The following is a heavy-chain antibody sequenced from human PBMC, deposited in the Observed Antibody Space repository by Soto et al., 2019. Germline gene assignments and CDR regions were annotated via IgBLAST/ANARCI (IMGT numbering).Heavy chain of an antibody. CDR1: AGSISSYY. V-gene: IGHV4-59*01. Sequence: QVQLQESGPGLVKPSETLSLTCTVSAGSISSYYWSWIRQPPGKGLEWIGYIFYSGSSNYNPSLKNRVTISEDTSKIQVSLRLSSVTAADTAVYYCARDLSGCASGSCYENFQNWGQGTLVTVSS. D-gene: IGHD2-15*01. CDR2: IFYSGSS. CDR3: ARDLSGCASGSCYENFQN. J-gene: IGHJ1*01.